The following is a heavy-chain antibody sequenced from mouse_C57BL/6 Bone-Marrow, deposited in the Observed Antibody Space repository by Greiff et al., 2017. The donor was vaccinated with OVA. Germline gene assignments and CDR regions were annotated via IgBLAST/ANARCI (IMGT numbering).Heavy chain of an antibody. V-gene: IGHV1-53*01. CDR2: INPSNGGT. CDR1: GYTFTSYW. J-gene: IGHJ2*01. D-gene: IGHD1-1*01. Sequence: QVQLQQPGTELVKPGASVKLSCKASGYTFTSYWMHWVKQRPGQGLEWIGNINPSNGGTNYNEKFKSKATLTVDKSSSTAYMQLSSLTSEDSAVYDCARSVNYGRDYFDYWGQGTTLTVSS. CDR3: ARSVNYGRDYFDY.